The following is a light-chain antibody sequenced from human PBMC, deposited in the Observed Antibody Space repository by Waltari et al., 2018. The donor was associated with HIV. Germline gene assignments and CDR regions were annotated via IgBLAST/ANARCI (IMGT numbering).Light chain of an antibody. CDR3: ASWDDSLRNWV. CDR1: SSTIGNNK. V-gene: IGLV1-47*01. CDR2: RNY. J-gene: IGLJ3*02. Sequence: QSVLTQPPSASGTPGQRVTISCSGSSSTIGNNKLYGYQQLPGTAPKPLIDRNYQRPSWVPDRFSGSKSGTSASLAISGLRYEDEGDFYCASWDDSLRNWVFGGGTKLTVL.